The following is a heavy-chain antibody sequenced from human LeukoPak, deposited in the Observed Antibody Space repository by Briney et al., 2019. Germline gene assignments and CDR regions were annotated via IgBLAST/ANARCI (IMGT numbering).Heavy chain of an antibody. J-gene: IGHJ4*02. CDR3: ARDHEVSSSSFDY. D-gene: IGHD6-6*01. CDR1: RGSVNSNSYY. V-gene: IGHV4-39*07. Sequence: PSETLSLTCTVSRGSVNSNSYYWGWIRQPPGEGLEWIGTIYYSGNTYYKPSLESRVTISVDTSKNQFSLKLTSVTAADTAVYYCARDHEVSSSSFDYWGQGTLVTVSS. CDR2: IYYSGNT.